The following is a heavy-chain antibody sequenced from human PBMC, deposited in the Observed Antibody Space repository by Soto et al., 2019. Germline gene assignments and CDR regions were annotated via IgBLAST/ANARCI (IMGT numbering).Heavy chain of an antibody. Sequence: PGGSLRLSCAASGFTFINYAMTWVRQAPGKGLEWVSTISGSGGSTYYADSVKGRFTISRDNSKNTLYLQMNSLRAEDTAVYYCAKGGYSYYYGMDVWGQGTTVTVSS. V-gene: IGHV3-23*01. CDR3: AKGGYSYYYGMDV. CDR1: GFTFINYA. J-gene: IGHJ6*02. D-gene: IGHD5-18*01. CDR2: ISGSGGST.